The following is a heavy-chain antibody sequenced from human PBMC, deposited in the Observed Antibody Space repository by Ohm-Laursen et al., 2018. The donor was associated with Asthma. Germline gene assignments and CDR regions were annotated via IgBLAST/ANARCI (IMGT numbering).Heavy chain of an antibody. CDR2: ISYDGSNK. CDR3: AKADTITIFGVVDY. Sequence: SLRLSCAASGFTFSSYGMHWVRQAPGKGLEWVAVISYDGSNKYYADSVKGRFTISRDNSKNTLYLQMNSLRAEDTAVYYCAKADTITIFGVVDYWGQGTLVTVSS. J-gene: IGHJ4*02. CDR1: GFTFSSYG. V-gene: IGHV3-30*18. D-gene: IGHD3-3*01.